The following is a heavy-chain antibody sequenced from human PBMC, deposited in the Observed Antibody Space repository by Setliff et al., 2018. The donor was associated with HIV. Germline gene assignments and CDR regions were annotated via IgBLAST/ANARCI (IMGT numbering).Heavy chain of an antibody. D-gene: IGHD2-8*01. J-gene: IGHJ4*02. V-gene: IGHV3-30*12. CDR2: ITYDGSRK. CDR3: AKDPPTLQWAFDY. Sequence: GGSLRLSCAASGFTFSTYGMHWVRQAPGKGLEWVSVITYDGSRKYYADSVKGRFTISRDNSKNTLYLQMNSLRAEDTAVYYCAKDPPTLQWAFDYWGQGTLVTVSS. CDR1: GFTFSTYG.